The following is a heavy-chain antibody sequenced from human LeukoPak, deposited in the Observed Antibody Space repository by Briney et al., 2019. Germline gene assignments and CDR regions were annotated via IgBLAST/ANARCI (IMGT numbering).Heavy chain of an antibody. J-gene: IGHJ4*02. CDR2: INHSGST. CDR1: GGSISSGDYY. D-gene: IGHD5-18*01. V-gene: IGHV4-39*07. CDR3: ARGYGYVY. Sequence: SETLSLTCTVSGGSISSGDYYWSWIRQPPGKGLEWIGEINHSGSTNYNPSLKSRVTISVDTSKNQFSLKLSPVTAADTAVYYCARGYGYVYWGQGTLVTVSS.